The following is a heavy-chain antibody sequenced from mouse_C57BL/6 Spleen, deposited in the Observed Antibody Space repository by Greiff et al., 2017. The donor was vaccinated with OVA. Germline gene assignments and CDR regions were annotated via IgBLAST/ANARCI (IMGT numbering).Heavy chain of an antibody. CDR1: GYTFTDHT. Sequence: RHESDAELVKPGGSVKISCKVSGYTFTDHTIHWMKQRPEQGLEWIGYIYPRDGSTKYNEKFKGKATLTADKSSSTAYVQLSSLTSEDSAVYFCARNYYDYDWYFDVWGTGTTVTVSS. J-gene: IGHJ1*03. CDR3: ARNYYDYDWYFDV. D-gene: IGHD2-4*01. V-gene: IGHV1-78*01. CDR2: IYPRDGST.